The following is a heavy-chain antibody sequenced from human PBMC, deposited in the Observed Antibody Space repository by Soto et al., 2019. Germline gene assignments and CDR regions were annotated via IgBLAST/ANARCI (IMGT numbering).Heavy chain of an antibody. Sequence: PGGSLRLSCAASGLTFSSYGMHWVRQAPGRGLEWVAGISYDGRNKYYVDSVKGRFTISRDNSKSTLDLQMNSLRVEDTAVFYCAQDTYYHDTSGYYTFDYWGQGALVTVSS. V-gene: IGHV3-30*18. J-gene: IGHJ4*02. CDR1: GLTFSSYG. CDR2: ISYDGRNK. CDR3: AQDTYYHDTSGYYTFDY. D-gene: IGHD3-22*01.